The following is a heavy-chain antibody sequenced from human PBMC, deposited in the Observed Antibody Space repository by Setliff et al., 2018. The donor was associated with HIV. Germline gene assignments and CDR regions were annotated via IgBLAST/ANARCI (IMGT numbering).Heavy chain of an antibody. Sequence: PGGSLRLSCAASGFTFSSYMMNWVRQAPGKGLEWIGSMYHTVSTYYSPSLNSRFTISVDTSKNQFSLKVNSVTAADTAVYYCTRRDNSVSGYYTDHAFDIWGQGTLVTVSS. D-gene: IGHD3-22*01. J-gene: IGHJ3*02. CDR3: TRRDNSVSGYYTDHAFDI. CDR2: MYHTVST. CDR1: GFTFSSYM. V-gene: IGHV4-38-2*01.